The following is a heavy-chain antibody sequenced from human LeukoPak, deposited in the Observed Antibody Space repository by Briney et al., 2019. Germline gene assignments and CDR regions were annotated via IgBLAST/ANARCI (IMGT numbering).Heavy chain of an antibody. V-gene: IGHV3-74*01. CDR2: INSDGSST. Sequence: GSLRLSCAASGFTFSSYWMHWVRQAPGKGLVWVSRINSDGSSTSYADSVKGRFTISRDNAKNTLYLQMNSLRAEDTAVYYCARGADDSSGYYYYYYYYMDVWGKGTTVTISS. J-gene: IGHJ6*03. D-gene: IGHD3-22*01. CDR1: GFTFSSYW. CDR3: ARGADDSSGYYYYYYYYMDV.